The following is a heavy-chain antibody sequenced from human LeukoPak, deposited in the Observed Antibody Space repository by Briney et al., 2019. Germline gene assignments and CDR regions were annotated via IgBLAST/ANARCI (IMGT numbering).Heavy chain of an antibody. Sequence: PGGSLRLSGAASGFTFSSYAMHWVRQAPGKGLEWVAVISYDGSNKYYADSVKGRFTISRDNSKNTLYLQMNSLRAEDTAVYYCARDVDPGIAVAGSFDYWGQGTLVTVSS. CDR3: ARDVDPGIAVAGSFDY. D-gene: IGHD6-19*01. CDR1: GFTFSSYA. V-gene: IGHV3-30-3*01. J-gene: IGHJ4*02. CDR2: ISYDGSNK.